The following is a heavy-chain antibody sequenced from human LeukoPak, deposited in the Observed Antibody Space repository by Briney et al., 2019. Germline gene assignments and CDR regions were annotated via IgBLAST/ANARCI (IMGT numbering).Heavy chain of an antibody. CDR3: AREVYGDYDMDV. J-gene: IGHJ6*02. CDR1: GFTFSSYA. V-gene: IGHV3-64*01. D-gene: IGHD4-17*01. Sequence: GGSLRLSCTASGFTFSSYAMHWVRQAPGKGLESINNNGNSTYYANSVKGRFTISRDNSKNTLYLQMGNLRGEDMAVYYCAREVYGDYDMDVWGRGTTVIVSS. CDR2: INNNGNST.